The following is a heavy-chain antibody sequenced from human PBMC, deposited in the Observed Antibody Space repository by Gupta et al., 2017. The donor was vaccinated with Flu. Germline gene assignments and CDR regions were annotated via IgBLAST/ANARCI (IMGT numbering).Heavy chain of an antibody. CDR2: IYYSGNT. V-gene: IGHV4-30-2*01. Sequence: GGYSGNWIRQPPGKGLEWIGYIYYSGNTYVNPPRKGRATMSVDRSNNHFSLELRSVTAADTAVYYCAKETDRGGAFDVWGQGTLVTVSS. CDR3: AKETDRGGAFDV. J-gene: IGHJ3*01. CDR1: GGYS. D-gene: IGHD3-10*01.